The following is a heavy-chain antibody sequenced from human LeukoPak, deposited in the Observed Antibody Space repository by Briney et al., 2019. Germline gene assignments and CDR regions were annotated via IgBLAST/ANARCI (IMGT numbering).Heavy chain of an antibody. CDR2: MYYSGNT. V-gene: IGHV4-59*08. Sequence: SETLSLTCSVSGGSISSHYWSWIRQPPGKGLEWIAHMYYSGNTKYNPSLKSRVTISVDTSKTQFSLKLSSATAADTAVYYCARHHITVGDISWGQGTLVTVSS. CDR3: ARHHITVGDIS. CDR1: GGSISSHY. D-gene: IGHD4-11*01. J-gene: IGHJ5*02.